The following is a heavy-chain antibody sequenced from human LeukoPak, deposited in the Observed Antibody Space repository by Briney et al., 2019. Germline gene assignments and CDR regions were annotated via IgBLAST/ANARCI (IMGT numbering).Heavy chain of an antibody. CDR2: ISGSGGGT. CDR3: AKWDEYFYYMDV. J-gene: IGHJ6*03. D-gene: IGHD1-26*01. Sequence: GGSLRLSCAASRFTFNNDAMSWVRQTPWMGLEWVSSISGSGGGTFYTNSVKGRFTISRDNSKNTLFQQMKGLRAEDTAVYYCAKWDEYFYYMDVWGKGTTVTVSS. V-gene: IGHV3-23*01. CDR1: RFTFNNDA.